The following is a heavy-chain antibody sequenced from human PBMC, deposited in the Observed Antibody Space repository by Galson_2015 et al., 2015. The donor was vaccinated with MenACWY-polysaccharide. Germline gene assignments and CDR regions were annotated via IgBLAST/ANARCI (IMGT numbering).Heavy chain of an antibody. D-gene: IGHD6-25*01. J-gene: IGHJ4*02. V-gene: IGHV1-8*01. Sequence: SVKVSCKASGYTFTSYDINWVRQATGQGLEWMGWMSPNTAKTGYPQKFQGRVTMTRNTSISTAYMELSSLTSEDTAVYYCARGRRDTAAAATAAVFLDYWGQGIPVTVSS. CDR3: ARGRRDTAAAATAAVFLDY. CDR2: MSPNTAKT. CDR1: GYTFTSYD.